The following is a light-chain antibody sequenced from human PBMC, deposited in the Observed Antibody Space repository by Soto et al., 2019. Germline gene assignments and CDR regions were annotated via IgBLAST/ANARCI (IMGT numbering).Light chain of an antibody. Sequence: QLVLTQPPSVSGAPGQRVTISCTGSSSNIGAGCDVHWYQQLPGTAPKLLIYGNSNRPSGVPDRFSGSKSGTSASLAITGLQAEDEADYYCQSSDSSLSGPRYVFGTGTKLTVL. J-gene: IGLJ1*01. CDR2: GNS. CDR1: SSNIGAGCD. CDR3: QSSDSSLSGPRYV. V-gene: IGLV1-40*01.